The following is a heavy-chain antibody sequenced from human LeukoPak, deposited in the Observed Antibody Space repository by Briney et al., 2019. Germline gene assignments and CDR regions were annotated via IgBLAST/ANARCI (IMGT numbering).Heavy chain of an antibody. CDR2: INPNSGGT. CDR3: AREGRNYGFWSGYSGLKDY. CDR1: GYTFTGYY. Sequence: GASVKVSCTASGYTFTGYYMHWVRQAPGQGLEWMGRINPNSGGTNYAQKFQGRVTMTRDTSISTAYMELSRLRSDDTAVYYCAREGRNYGFWSGYSGLKDYWGQGTLVTVSS. D-gene: IGHD3-3*01. V-gene: IGHV1-2*06. J-gene: IGHJ4*02.